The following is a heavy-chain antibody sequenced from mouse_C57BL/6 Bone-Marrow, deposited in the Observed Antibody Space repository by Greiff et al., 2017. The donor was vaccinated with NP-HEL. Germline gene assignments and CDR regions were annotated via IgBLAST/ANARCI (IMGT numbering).Heavy chain of an antibody. CDR2: IYPRSGNT. CDR3: ARFGYYVYWYFDV. CDR1: GYTFTSYG. J-gene: IGHJ1*03. D-gene: IGHD2-3*01. Sequence: QVQLQQSGAELARPGASVKLSCTASGYTFTSYGICWVQQRTGQGLEWIGEIYPRSGNTYYNEKFKGKATLTADKSSSTAYMELRSLTSEDSAVYFCARFGYYVYWYFDVWGTGTTVTVSA. V-gene: IGHV1-81*01.